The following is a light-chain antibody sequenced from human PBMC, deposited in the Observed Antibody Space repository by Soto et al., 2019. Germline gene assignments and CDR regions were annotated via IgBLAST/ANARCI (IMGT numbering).Light chain of an antibody. CDR3: QQYTNWPPWT. Sequence: EIVMTQSPATLPMSPGERATLSCRASQSVSSNLAWYQQKPGQPPRLLIYGASARATGIPARFSGSGSGTEFTLTISSLQSEDFAVYYCQQYTNWPPWTFGQGTRVEIK. CDR2: GAS. V-gene: IGKV3-15*01. J-gene: IGKJ1*01. CDR1: QSVSSN.